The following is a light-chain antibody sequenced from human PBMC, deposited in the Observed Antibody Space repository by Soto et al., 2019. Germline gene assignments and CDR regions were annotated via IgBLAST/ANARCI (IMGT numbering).Light chain of an antibody. V-gene: IGKV1-8*01. J-gene: IGKJ4*01. CDR3: QQYYSYPLT. CDR1: QGISSY. CDR2: DAS. Sequence: AIRMTQSPSSFSASTGDRVTITCRASQGISSYLAWYQQKPGKAPKLLIYDASTLQSGVPSRFSGSGSGIDFTLTISCLQSEDFATYYCQQYYSYPLTFGGGTKLEIK.